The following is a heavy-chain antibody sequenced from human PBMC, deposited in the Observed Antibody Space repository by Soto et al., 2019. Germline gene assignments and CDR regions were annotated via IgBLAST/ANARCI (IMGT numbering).Heavy chain of an antibody. J-gene: IGHJ4*02. D-gene: IGHD4-17*01. Sequence: PGGSLRLSCVVSGFTVSSYVMSWVRQAPGKGVEWVSGGSGSGGITYYADSRKGRFTISSVNSKNTVYLQINSPRAEDTAGYFCAKGALTVLPYFDYWGQGMLVTVSS. CDR2: GSGSGGIT. CDR1: GFTVSSYV. V-gene: IGHV3-23*01. CDR3: AKGALTVLPYFDY.